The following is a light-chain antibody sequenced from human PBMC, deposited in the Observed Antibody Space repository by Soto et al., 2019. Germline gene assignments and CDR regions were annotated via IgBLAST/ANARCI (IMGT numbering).Light chain of an antibody. CDR2: KAS. CDR1: QSISSW. Sequence: DIQMTQSPSTLSASVGDRVTITCRASQSISSWLAWYQQKPGKAPKLLIYKASSLESGVPSRFSGSGSGTEFTLTISSLQSDDFATYYCQQYNSYPSTVGQGTKLEIK. CDR3: QQYNSYPST. J-gene: IGKJ2*01. V-gene: IGKV1-5*03.